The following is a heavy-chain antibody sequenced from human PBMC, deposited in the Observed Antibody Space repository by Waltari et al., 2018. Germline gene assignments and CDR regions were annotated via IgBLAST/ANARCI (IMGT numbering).Heavy chain of an antibody. J-gene: IGHJ4*02. CDR3: AREKPDYGEYDVDPQYYIDS. Sequence: QVQLVQSGAEVKKPGSSVKVSCEASGGTFSSYSVSWVRQAPGQGLQWMGEIIPIFGRPNYAQAFQGRISITTDGSTSTAYMEMTSLTYEDTAVYYCAREKPDYGEYDVDPQYYIDSWGQGTLVTVSS. D-gene: IGHD4-17*01. CDR2: IIPIFGRP. CDR1: GGTFSSYS. V-gene: IGHV1-69*01.